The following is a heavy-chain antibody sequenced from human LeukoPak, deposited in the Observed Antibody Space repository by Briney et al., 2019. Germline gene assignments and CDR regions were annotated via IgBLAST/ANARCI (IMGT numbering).Heavy chain of an antibody. Sequence: SETLSLTCAVSGGPLTSYYWTWIRQPPGKGLEWIGFIYYRGSTNYNPSLESRVTISIDTSKNRFSLKLSSVTAADTAVYYCARDRYSGYDGFGAFDIWGQGTMVTVSS. V-gene: IGHV4-59*01. J-gene: IGHJ3*02. CDR1: GGPLTSYY. D-gene: IGHD5-12*01. CDR3: ARDRYSGYDGFGAFDI. CDR2: IYYRGST.